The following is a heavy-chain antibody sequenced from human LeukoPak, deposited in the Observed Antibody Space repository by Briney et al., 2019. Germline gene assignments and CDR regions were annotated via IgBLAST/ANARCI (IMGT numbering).Heavy chain of an antibody. CDR3: ARGRGRITIFGVVITNWFDP. Sequence: SGRSLRLSCAASGFTFSSYAMHWVRQAPGKGLEWVAVISYDGSNKYYADSVKGRFTISRDNSKNTLYLQMNSLRAEDTAVYYCARGRGRITIFGVVITNWFDPWGQGTLVTVSS. D-gene: IGHD3-3*01. CDR1: GFTFSSYA. J-gene: IGHJ5*02. CDR2: ISYDGSNK. V-gene: IGHV3-30-3*01.